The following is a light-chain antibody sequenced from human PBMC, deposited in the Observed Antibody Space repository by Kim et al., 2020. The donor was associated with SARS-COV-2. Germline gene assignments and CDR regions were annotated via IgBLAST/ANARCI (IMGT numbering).Light chain of an antibody. CDR1: KLGDKY. CDR2: QDS. J-gene: IGLJ2*01. V-gene: IGLV3-1*01. CDR3: QAWDSSTAV. Sequence: SYELTQPPSVSVSPGQTASITCSGDKLGDKYACWYQQKPGQSPVLVIYQDSKRPSGIPARFSGSNSGNTATLTISGTQAMDEADYYCQAWDSSTAVFGGG.